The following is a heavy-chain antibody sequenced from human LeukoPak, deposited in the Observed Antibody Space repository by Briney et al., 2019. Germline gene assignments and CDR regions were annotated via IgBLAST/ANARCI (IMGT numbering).Heavy chain of an antibody. CDR3: AREITTHYYDSSGYYYGEYFQH. CDR2: MNPNSGNT. D-gene: IGHD3-22*01. Sequence: ASVKVSCKASGYTFTSYDINWVLQATGQGLEWMGWMNPNSGNTGYAQKFQGRVTMTRNTSISTAYMELSSLRSEDTAVYYCAREITTHYYDSSGYYYGEYFQHWGQGTLVTVSS. V-gene: IGHV1-8*01. J-gene: IGHJ1*01. CDR1: GYTFTSYD.